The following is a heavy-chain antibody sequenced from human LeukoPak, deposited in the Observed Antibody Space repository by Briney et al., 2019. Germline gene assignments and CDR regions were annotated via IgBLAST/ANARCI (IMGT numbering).Heavy chain of an antibody. CDR1: GFTFSSYS. V-gene: IGHV3-21*01. J-gene: IGHJ6*02. CDR2: ISSSSSYI. CDR3: ARLGYCSGGSCYENQHYYYGMDV. D-gene: IGHD2-15*01. Sequence: SGGSLRLSCAASGFTFSSYSMNWVRQAPGKGLEWVSSISSSSSYIYYADPVKGRFTISRDNAKNSLYLQMNSLRAEDTAVYYCARLGYCSGGSCYENQHYYYGMDVWGQGTTVTVSS.